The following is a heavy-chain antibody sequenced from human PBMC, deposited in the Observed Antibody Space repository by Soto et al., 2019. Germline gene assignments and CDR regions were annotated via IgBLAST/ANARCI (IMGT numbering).Heavy chain of an antibody. CDR2: IYYSGST. CDR3: ARALRFLEWSPSWFDP. V-gene: IGHV4-61*08. D-gene: IGHD3-3*01. CDR1: GGSVSSGDYY. J-gene: IGHJ5*02. Sequence: SETLSLTCTVSGGSVSSGDYYWSWIRQPPGKGLEWIGHIYYSGSTSFNPSLKSRVTISVDTSKNRLSLKVNSVAAADMAVYYCARALRFLEWSPSWFDPWGQGTLVTVSS.